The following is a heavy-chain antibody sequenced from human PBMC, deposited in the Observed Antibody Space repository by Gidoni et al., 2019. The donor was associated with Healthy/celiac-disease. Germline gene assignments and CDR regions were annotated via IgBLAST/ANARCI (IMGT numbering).Heavy chain of an antibody. CDR2: IYYSGST. CDR3: ASSRSYSSPSSPSGWFDP. D-gene: IGHD6-6*01. J-gene: IGHJ5*02. V-gene: IGHV4-59*01. Sequence: QVQLQESGPGLVKPSETLSLTCTVSGGSISSYYGSWIRQPPGKGLEWIRYIYYSGSTNYNPSLKSRVTISVDTSKNQFSLKLSSVTAADTAVYYCASSRSYSSPSSPSGWFDPWGQGTLVTVSS. CDR1: GGSISSYY.